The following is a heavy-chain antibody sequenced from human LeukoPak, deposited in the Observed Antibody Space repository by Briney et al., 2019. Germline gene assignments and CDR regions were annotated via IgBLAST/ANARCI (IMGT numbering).Heavy chain of an antibody. CDR1: GGSFSGYY. Sequence: SETLSLTCAVYGGSFSGYYWSWIRQPPGKGLEWIGEINHSGSTNYNPSLKSRVTISVDTSKNQFSLKLSSVTAADTAVYYCARGRTTMVRGVIWGQGTMVTVSP. J-gene: IGHJ3*02. CDR3: ARGRTTMVRGVI. D-gene: IGHD3-10*01. V-gene: IGHV4-34*01. CDR2: INHSGST.